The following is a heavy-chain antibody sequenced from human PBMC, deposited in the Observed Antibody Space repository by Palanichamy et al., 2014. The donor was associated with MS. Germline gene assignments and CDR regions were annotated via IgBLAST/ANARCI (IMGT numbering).Heavy chain of an antibody. V-gene: IGHV4-39*01. J-gene: IGHJ4*02. D-gene: IGHD5-24*01. CDR3: VDQRRDGYN. Sequence: QLQLQESGPGLVKPSETLSLTCIVAGGSISSSNYYWGWIRQPPGKGLEWIGSIYYSGSTHYKPSLKSRVTISVDTSKNQFSLKLNSVTAADTAVYYCVDQRRDGYNWGQGTLVTVSS. CDR2: IYYSGST. CDR1: GGSISSSNYY.